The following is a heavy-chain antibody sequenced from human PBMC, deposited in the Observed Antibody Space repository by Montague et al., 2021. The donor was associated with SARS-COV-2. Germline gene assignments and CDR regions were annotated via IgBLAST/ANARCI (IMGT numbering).Heavy chain of an antibody. CDR3: ARPRWDAFDI. CDR1: GFTFSSYS. J-gene: IGHJ3*02. V-gene: IGHV3-21*01. CDR2: ISSRSSYI. D-gene: IGHD6-13*01. Sequence: SLRLSCAASGFTFSSYSMNWVRQAPGKGLEWVSSISSRSSYIYYADSVKGRFTISRDNAKNSLYLQMNSLRAEDTAVYYCARPRWDAFDIWGQGTMVTVSS.